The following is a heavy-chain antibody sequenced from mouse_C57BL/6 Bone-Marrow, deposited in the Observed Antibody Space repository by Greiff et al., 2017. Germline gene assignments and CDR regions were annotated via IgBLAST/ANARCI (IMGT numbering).Heavy chain of an antibody. V-gene: IGHV1-69*01. Sequence: QVQLQQPGAELVMPGASVKLSCKASGYTFTSYWMHWVKQRPGQGLAWIGEIDPSDSYTTYNQKFKGKSTLTVDKSSSTAYMQLSSLTSEDSAVYYCAVDRGYAMDYWGQGTSVTVSS. J-gene: IGHJ4*01. D-gene: IGHD3-3*01. CDR1: GYTFTSYW. CDR2: IDPSDSYT. CDR3: AVDRGYAMDY.